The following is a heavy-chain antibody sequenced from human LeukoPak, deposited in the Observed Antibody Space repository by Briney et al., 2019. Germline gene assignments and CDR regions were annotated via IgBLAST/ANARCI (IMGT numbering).Heavy chain of an antibody. Sequence: HPGGSLRLSCAASGFTFSSYGMHWVRQAPGKGLEWVAVISYDGSNKYYADSVKGRFTISRDNSKNMLYLQMNSLRAEDTAVYYCAKAGYDSSVFDYWGQGTLVTVSS. CDR2: ISYDGSNK. J-gene: IGHJ4*02. V-gene: IGHV3-30*18. CDR1: GFTFSSYG. D-gene: IGHD3-22*01. CDR3: AKAGYDSSVFDY.